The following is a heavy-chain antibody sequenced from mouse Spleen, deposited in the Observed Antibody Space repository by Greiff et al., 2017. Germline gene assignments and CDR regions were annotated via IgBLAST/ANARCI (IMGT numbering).Heavy chain of an antibody. Sequence: EVQLQQPGPELVKPGASVKIPCKASGYTFTDYNMDWVKQSHGKSLEWIGDINPTNGGTIYNQKFKGKATLTVDNSSSTAYMGLRSLTSEDTAVYYCARGTDYPHYAMDYWGQGTSVTVSS. CDR2: INPTNGGT. CDR3: ARGTDYPHYAMDY. J-gene: IGHJ4*01. CDR1: GYTFTDYN. V-gene: IGHV1-18*01. D-gene: IGHD2-4*01.